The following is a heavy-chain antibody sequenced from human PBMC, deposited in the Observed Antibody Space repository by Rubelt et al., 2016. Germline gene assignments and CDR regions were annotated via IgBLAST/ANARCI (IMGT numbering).Heavy chain of an antibody. CDR2: INHSGST. D-gene: IGHD6-6*01. Sequence: GKGLEWIGEINHSGSTNYNPSLKSRVTISVDTSKNQFSLKLSSVTAADTAVYYCAREGYSSSLDAFDIWGQGTMVTVSS. V-gene: IGHV4-34*01. J-gene: IGHJ3*02. CDR3: AREGYSSSLDAFDI.